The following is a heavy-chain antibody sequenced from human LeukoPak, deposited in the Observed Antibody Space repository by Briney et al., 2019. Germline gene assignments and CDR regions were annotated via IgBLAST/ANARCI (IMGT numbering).Heavy chain of an antibody. V-gene: IGHV4-34*01. CDR3: ARAVPPRYYDSSGYYAN. CDR1: GGSFSGYY. J-gene: IGHJ4*02. CDR2: INHSGST. Sequence: PSETLSLTCAVYGGSFSGYYWSWIRQPPGKGLEWIGEINHSGSTNYNPSLKSRVTISVDTSKNQFSLKLSSVTAADTAVYYCARAVPPRYYDSSGYYANWGQGTLVTVSS. D-gene: IGHD3-22*01.